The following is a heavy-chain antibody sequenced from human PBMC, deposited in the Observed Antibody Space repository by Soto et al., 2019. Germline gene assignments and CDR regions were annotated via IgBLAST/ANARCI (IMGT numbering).Heavy chain of an antibody. Sequence: QVQLQQWGAGLLKPSETLSLTCAVDGGSFSNYYWNWIRQPPGKGLEWIGGINHSGSTNYNPSLRSRVTMSVDTSKTQFSLKLSSVTAADTAVYYCAKVPADAYAGWFDPWGQGTLVTVSS. CDR3: AKVPADAYAGWFDP. J-gene: IGHJ5*02. CDR1: GGSFSNYY. V-gene: IGHV4-34*01. D-gene: IGHD2-21*01. CDR2: INHSGST.